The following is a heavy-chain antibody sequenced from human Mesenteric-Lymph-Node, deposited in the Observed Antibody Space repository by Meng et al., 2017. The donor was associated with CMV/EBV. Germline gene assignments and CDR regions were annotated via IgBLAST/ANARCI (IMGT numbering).Heavy chain of an antibody. CDR1: GGTFSSYA. D-gene: IGHD3-9*01. Sequence: SVKVSCKASGGTFSSYAISWVRQAPGQGLEWMGGIIPIFGTANYAQKFQGRVTITTDESTSTAYMELSSLRSEDTAVYYCARGRVRYFDWLLYPPDYYYGMDVWGQGTTVTVSS. CDR3: ARGRVRYFDWLLYPPDYYYGMDV. V-gene: IGHV1-69*05. CDR2: IIPIFGTA. J-gene: IGHJ6*02.